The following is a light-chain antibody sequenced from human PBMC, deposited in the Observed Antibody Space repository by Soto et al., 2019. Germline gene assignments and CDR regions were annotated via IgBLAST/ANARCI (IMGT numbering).Light chain of an antibody. CDR2: AAT. CDR1: QRIANW. Sequence: DIQMTQSPSSVSASVGDRVTITCRASQRIANWLAWFQQKPGQAPKLLIHAATSLQVGVPSRFSGSGFGSEFTLTISSLQPDDFATYYCQQADSFPRTCGHGTKVEI. J-gene: IGKJ1*01. CDR3: QQADSFPRT. V-gene: IGKV1-12*01.